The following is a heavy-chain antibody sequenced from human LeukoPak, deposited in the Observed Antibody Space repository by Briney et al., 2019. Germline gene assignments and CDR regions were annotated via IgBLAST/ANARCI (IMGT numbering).Heavy chain of an antibody. Sequence: GGSLRPSCAASGFTFSSYAMSWVRQAPGKGLEWVSAISGSGGSTYYADSVKGRSTISGDNSKNTLYLQMNSLRAEDTAVYYCAKGDYADYFDYWGQGTLVTVSS. J-gene: IGHJ4*02. CDR3: AKGDYADYFDY. CDR2: ISGSGGST. V-gene: IGHV3-23*01. CDR1: GFTFSSYA. D-gene: IGHD4-17*01.